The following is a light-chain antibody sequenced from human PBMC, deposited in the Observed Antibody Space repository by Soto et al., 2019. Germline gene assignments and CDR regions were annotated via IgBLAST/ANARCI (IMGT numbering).Light chain of an antibody. V-gene: IGKV1-9*01. CDR1: QVIDSY. J-gene: IGKJ4*01. CDR3: QQLNSYPLT. Sequence: DIHLTQSPTSLSASVGHRVTISCRASQVIDSYLNWYQQKQGKAPKLLIYAASTLQSGVPSRFSVSGYGTEFTLTISSLQTEDFATYSCQQLNSYPLTFCGGTKVDIK. CDR2: AAS.